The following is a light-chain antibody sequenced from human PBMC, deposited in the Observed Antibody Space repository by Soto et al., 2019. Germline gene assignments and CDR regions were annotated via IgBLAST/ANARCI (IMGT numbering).Light chain of an antibody. J-gene: IGKJ2*01. V-gene: IGKV3-20*01. CDR3: QHYGSSIYT. CDR2: GTS. CDR1: QSVDSSY. Sequence: ENVLTQSPGTLSLSPGERATLSCRASQSVDSSYLAWYQQKPGQAPRLLIYGTSSSATGIPDRFSVSGSGTDFTLTINRLEPEDFAVYYCQHYGSSIYTFGQGTKLEIK.